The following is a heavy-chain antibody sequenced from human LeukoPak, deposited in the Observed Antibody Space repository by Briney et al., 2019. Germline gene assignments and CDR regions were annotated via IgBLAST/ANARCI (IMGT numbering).Heavy chain of an antibody. CDR1: GFTFSSYG. CDR2: IRYDGSNK. Sequence: GGSLRLSCAASGFTFSSYGMHWVRQAPGKGLEWVAFIRYDGSNKYYADSVKGRFTISRDNAKNLLYLQMNSLRAEDTAVYYCARDLHRAVAADYWGQGTLVTVSS. CDR3: ARDLHRAVAADY. D-gene: IGHD6-19*01. J-gene: IGHJ4*02. V-gene: IGHV3-30*02.